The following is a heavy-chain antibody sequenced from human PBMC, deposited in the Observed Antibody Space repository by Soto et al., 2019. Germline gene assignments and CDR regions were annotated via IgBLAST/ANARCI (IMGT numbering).Heavy chain of an antibody. J-gene: IGHJ6*02. Sequence: ASVKVSCKASGYTFTSYYMHWVLQAPGQVLEWMAIINPSGGSTSYAQKFQGRVTMTRDTSTSTVYMELSSLRSEDTAVYYCARDDVIGYCSGGSCYGRPGGMDVWGQGTTVTVSS. V-gene: IGHV1-46*01. CDR2: INPSGGST. CDR1: GYTFTSYY. D-gene: IGHD2-15*01. CDR3: ARDDVIGYCSGGSCYGRPGGMDV.